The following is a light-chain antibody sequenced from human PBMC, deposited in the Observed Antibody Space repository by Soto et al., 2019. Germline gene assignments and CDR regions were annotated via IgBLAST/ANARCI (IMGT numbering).Light chain of an antibody. CDR2: EVS. CDR1: SSDVGGYNY. CDR3: SSYAGSNNYV. J-gene: IGLJ1*01. V-gene: IGLV2-8*01. Sequence: SVLTQPPSAYGSPGQSVTISCTGTSSDVGGYNYVSWYQQHPGKAPKLMIYEVSKRPSGVPDRFSGSKSGNTASLTVSGLQAEDEADYYCSSYAGSNNYVFGTGTKVTVL.